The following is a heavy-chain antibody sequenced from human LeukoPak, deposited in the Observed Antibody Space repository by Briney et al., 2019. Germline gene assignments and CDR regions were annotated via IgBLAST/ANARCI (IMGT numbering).Heavy chain of an antibody. D-gene: IGHD3-9*01. V-gene: IGHV1-18*01. Sequence: ASVKVSCKASGYTFTSHGFSWVRQAPGQGLEWMGWINTYIGNTNYAQKFQGRVTVTTDTSTSTAYMELRSLRSDDTAVYYCARGDVLRYFDWLQARSPSKNYFDYWGQGTLVTVSS. CDR2: INTYIGNT. CDR3: ARGDVLRYFDWLQARSPSKNYFDY. CDR1: GYTFTSHG. J-gene: IGHJ4*02.